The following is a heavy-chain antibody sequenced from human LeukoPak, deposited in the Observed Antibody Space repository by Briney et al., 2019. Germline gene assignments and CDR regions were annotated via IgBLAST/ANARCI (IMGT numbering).Heavy chain of an antibody. V-gene: IGHV1-69*05. CDR2: IIPIFGTA. CDR1: GGTFSSYA. CDR3: ARPSRVVVPAAIHAFDI. J-gene: IGHJ3*02. Sequence: ASVKVSCKASGGTFSSYAISWVRQAPGQGLEWMGGIIPIFGTANYAQKFQGRVTITTDESTSTAYMELSSLRSEDTAVYYCARPSRVVVPAAIHAFDIWGQRTMVTVSS. D-gene: IGHD2-2*01.